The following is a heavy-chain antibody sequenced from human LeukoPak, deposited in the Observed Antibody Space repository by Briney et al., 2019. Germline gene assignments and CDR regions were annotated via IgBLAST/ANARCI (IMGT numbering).Heavy chain of an antibody. J-gene: IGHJ4*02. Sequence: KPSETLSLTCTVSGGSISSSRYFWGWIRQPPGKGLEWIGSIYYSGSTYYNPSLKSRVTISVDTSTNQFSLRLSSVTAADTAEYYCARLPRVDYFDYWGQGTLVTVSS. CDR2: IYYSGST. V-gene: IGHV4-39*01. CDR1: GGSISSSRYF. CDR3: ARLPRVDYFDY.